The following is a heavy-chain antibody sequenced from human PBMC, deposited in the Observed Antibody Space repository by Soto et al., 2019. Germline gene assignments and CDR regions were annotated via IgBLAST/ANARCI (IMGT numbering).Heavy chain of an antibody. CDR3: ARGGSSGWSRWFDP. Sequence: QVQLQESGPGLVKPSETLSLTCTVSGGSISSYYWSWIRQPPGKGLEWIGYIYYSGSTNYNPSLRRRVTISVDTSKNQFSLKLSSAPAADTAVYYCARGGSSGWSRWFDPWGQGTLVTVSS. J-gene: IGHJ5*02. D-gene: IGHD6-19*01. CDR1: GGSISSYY. CDR2: IYYSGST. V-gene: IGHV4-59*01.